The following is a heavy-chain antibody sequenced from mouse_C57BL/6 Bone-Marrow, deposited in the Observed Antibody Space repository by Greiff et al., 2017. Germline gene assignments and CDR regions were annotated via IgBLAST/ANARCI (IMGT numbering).Heavy chain of an antibody. CDR1: GFTFSDYG. CDR3: ARHDGRSYGYGKDH. D-gene: IGHD1-2*01. V-gene: IGHV5-15*01. Sequence: EVNVVESGGGLVQPGGSLKLSCAASGFTFSDYGMAWVRQAPRKGPEWVAFISNLAYSIYYADTVTGRFTISRENAKNTLYLEMSSLRSEDTAMYYCARHDGRSYGYGKDHWGQGTSVTVSS. CDR2: ISNLAYSI. J-gene: IGHJ4*01.